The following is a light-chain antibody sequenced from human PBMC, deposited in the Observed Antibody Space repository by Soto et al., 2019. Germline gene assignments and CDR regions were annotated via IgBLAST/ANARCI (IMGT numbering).Light chain of an antibody. J-gene: IGKJ4*01. CDR3: QQYNRWPLT. Sequence: EIVMTQSPATLSVSPGERATLSCRASQSLSNNLAGYQQKVGLAPRLLVYHASTRATGIQARFSGGGSGTDFTLTISSLQSGGFAVSYCQQYNRWPLTFGGGTKVEIK. CDR2: HAS. CDR1: QSLSNN. V-gene: IGKV3-15*01.